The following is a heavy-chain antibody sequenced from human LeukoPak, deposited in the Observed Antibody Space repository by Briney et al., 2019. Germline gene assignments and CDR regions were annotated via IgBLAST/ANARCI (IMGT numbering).Heavy chain of an antibody. V-gene: IGHV1-2*02. Sequence: ASVKVSCKASGYTFTGYYMHWVRQAPGQGLEWMGWINLNSGGTNYAQKFQGRVTMTRDTSTSTVYMELSSLRSEDTAVYYCARGGSMVYWGQGTLVTVSS. CDR1: GYTFTGYY. D-gene: IGHD2-2*01. J-gene: IGHJ4*02. CDR3: ARGGSMVY. CDR2: INLNSGGT.